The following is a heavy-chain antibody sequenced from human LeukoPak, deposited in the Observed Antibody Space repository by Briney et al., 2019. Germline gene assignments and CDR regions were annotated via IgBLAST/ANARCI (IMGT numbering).Heavy chain of an antibody. V-gene: IGHV1-8*01. CDR3: ARRPIIVGPWRFDY. Sequence: ASVKVSCKASGYTFTSYDINWVRQATGQGLEWMGWMNPNSGNTGYAQKFQGRVTTTRNTSISTAYMELSSLRSEDTAVYYCARRPIIVGPWRFDYWGQGTLVTVSS. CDR1: GYTFTSYD. J-gene: IGHJ4*02. CDR2: MNPNSGNT. D-gene: IGHD3-22*01.